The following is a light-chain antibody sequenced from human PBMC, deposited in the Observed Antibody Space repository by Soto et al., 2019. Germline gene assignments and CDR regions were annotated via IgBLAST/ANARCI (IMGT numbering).Light chain of an antibody. CDR2: DVS. V-gene: IGLV2-14*01. Sequence: QSALTQPASVSGSPGQSITISCSGNSSDVGAYNYVSWYQQHPAKAPKLMIYDVSNRPSGVSNRFSGSKSGNTASLTISGLQAEDEADYYCYSYTRSSTYVFGTGTKLTVL. CDR1: SSDVGAYNY. CDR3: YSYTRSSTYV. J-gene: IGLJ1*01.